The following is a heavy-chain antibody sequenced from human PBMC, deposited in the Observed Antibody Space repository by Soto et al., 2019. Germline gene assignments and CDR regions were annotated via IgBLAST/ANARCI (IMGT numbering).Heavy chain of an antibody. V-gene: IGHV4-59*08. D-gene: IGHD6-25*01. J-gene: IGHJ6*02. CDR2: VHYSGST. Sequence: WTWIRQPPGKGLEWIGNVHYSGSTNYNPSVKSRVTTSVDTAKNQLSLNLSSVTAADTAVYYCARHKDAGSARGGMDVWGQGTTVTVSS. CDR3: ARHKDAGSARGGMDV.